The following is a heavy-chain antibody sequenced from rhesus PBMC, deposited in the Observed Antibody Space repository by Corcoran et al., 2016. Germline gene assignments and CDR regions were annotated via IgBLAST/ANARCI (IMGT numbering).Heavy chain of an antibody. CDR3: ASDRVAIGS. J-gene: IGHJ4*01. Sequence: QVQLQESGPGLVKPSETLSLTCAVSGGSISSNYWSWIRQPPGKGLEWIGYLYGSSVRTYYNPFRKSLVTISADTSKNQFSLKLSSVTAADTAVYYCASDRVAIGSWGQGVLVTVSS. CDR1: GGSISSNY. D-gene: IGHD2-21*01. CDR2: LYGSSVRT. V-gene: IGHV4-160*01.